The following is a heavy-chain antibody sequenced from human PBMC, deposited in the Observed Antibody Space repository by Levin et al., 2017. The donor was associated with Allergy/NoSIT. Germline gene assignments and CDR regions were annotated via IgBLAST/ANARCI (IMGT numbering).Heavy chain of an antibody. Sequence: GGSLRLSCAASGFTFSRYDMHWVRQGTGKGLEWVSAIGTAGDTYYPGSVKGRFTISRENAKNSLYLQMNSLRAGDTAVYYCARGIGVSTNLYFDYWGQGSLVTVSS. V-gene: IGHV3-13*04. CDR3: ARGIGVSTNLYFDY. CDR1: GFTFSRYD. J-gene: IGHJ4*02. CDR2: IGTAGDT. D-gene: IGHD5/OR15-5a*01.